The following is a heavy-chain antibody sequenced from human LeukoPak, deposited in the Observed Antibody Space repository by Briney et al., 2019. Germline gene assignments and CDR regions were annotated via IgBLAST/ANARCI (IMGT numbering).Heavy chain of an antibody. V-gene: IGHV1-46*01. CDR1: GYTFTSYY. D-gene: IGHD2-2*01. CDR2: INPSGGST. CDR3: ARDCSSTSCYIYGNAFDI. J-gene: IGHJ3*02. Sequence: ASVKVSCKASGYTFTSYYMHWVRQAPGQGLEWMAIINPSGGSTSYAQKFQGRVTMTRDTSTSTVYMELSSLRSEDTAVYYCARDCSSTSCYIYGNAFDIWGQGTLVTVSS.